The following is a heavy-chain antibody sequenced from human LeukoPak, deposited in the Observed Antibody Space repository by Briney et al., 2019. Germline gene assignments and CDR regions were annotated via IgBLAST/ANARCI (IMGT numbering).Heavy chain of an antibody. D-gene: IGHD6-19*01. J-gene: IGHJ2*01. CDR2: IYSAGDT. CDR3: AKRGAVAGRGWYFDL. CDR1: GFAVSSNY. Sequence: GGSLRLSCAASGFAVSSNYMSWVRQAPGKEPEWVSVIYSAGDTYYAGSVKGRFTISRDNSKNTLYLQMNSLRAEDTAVYYCAKRGAVAGRGWYFDLWGRGTLVTVSS. V-gene: IGHV3-53*01.